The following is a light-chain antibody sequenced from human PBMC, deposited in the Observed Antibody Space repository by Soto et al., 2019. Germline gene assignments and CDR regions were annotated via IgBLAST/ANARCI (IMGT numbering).Light chain of an antibody. CDR3: QQSYRTPYP. CDR2: AAS. V-gene: IGKV1-39*01. CDR1: QSISSY. J-gene: IGKJ2*01. Sequence: DIQITQSPSSLSASVGERVTITCRANQSISSYLNWYQQKPGKAPKLLIYAASTLQRGVPSRFSGSGSGTDFTLTIRSLQLDDFATYYCQQSYRTPYPFGQRTKVDIK.